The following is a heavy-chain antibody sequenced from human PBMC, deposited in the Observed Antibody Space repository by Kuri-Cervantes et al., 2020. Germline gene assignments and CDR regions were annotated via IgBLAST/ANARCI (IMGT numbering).Heavy chain of an antibody. Sequence: SATLSLTSAVYGGSFSGYYWSWIRQPQGKGLEWIGEINHSGSTNYNPSLKRRVTISVDTSKNQFSLKLSSVTAADTAVYYCARAGYLLTGGNWFDPWGQGTLVTVSS. CDR3: ARAGYLLTGGNWFDP. V-gene: IGHV4-34*01. D-gene: IGHD3-9*01. CDR1: GGSFSGYY. J-gene: IGHJ5*02. CDR2: INHSGST.